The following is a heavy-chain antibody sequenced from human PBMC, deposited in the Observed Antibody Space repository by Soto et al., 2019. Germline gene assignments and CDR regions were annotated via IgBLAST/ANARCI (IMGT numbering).Heavy chain of an antibody. CDR2: INPSGGST. J-gene: IGHJ4*02. D-gene: IGHD3-22*01. CDR1: GYIFTNHY. Sequence: QVQLVQSGAEVKKPGASVKVSCKASGYIFTNHYIHWVRQAPGQGLEWMGIINPSGGSTNYLQKFQGRVTMTKDTTTSTVYLEMSSLKSEDTAVYFCARADYYDRSGFYYDYWGQGTLVTVSS. V-gene: IGHV1-46*01. CDR3: ARADYYDRSGFYYDY.